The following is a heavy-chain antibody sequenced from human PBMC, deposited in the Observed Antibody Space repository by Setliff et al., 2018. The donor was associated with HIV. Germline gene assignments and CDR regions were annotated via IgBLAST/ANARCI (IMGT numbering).Heavy chain of an antibody. V-gene: IGHV3-30*01. CDR3: ARDRTGYSSGWDHFQHWGNFYYYMDV. Sequence: GGSLRLSCAASGFTFTSYAMHWVRQAPGKGLEWVALISYDGSNQFYADSVKGRFTISRDTSKNTLFLQMNSLRTEDTAVYYCARDRTGYSSGWDHFQHWGNFYYYMDVWGKGTTVTVSS. D-gene: IGHD6-19*01. J-gene: IGHJ6*03. CDR2: ISYDGSNQ. CDR1: GFTFTSYA.